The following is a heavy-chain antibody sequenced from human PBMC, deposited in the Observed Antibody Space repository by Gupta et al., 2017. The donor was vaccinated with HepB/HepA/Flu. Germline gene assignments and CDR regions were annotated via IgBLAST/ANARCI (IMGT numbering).Heavy chain of an antibody. CDR2: IIPILGIA. CDR1: GGNLCSYA. D-gene: IGHD1-20*01. CDR3: ARDRGITGTKEPHYGMDV. Sequence: QVQLVQSGAEVKKPGSSVKVSCKASGGNLCSYAISWVRPAPGQGLEWMGRIIPILGIANYAQKFQGRVTITADKSTSTAYMELSSLRSEDTAVYYCARDRGITGTKEPHYGMDVWGQGTTVTVSS. J-gene: IGHJ6*02. V-gene: IGHV1-69*04.